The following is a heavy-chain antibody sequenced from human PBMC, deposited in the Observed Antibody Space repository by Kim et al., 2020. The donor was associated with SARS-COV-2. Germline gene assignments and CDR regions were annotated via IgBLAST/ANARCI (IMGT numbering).Heavy chain of an antibody. V-gene: IGHV3-21*01. CDR1: GFTFSSYS. J-gene: IGHJ5*02. CDR3: ASQDIVVVPAAMVAWFDP. Sequence: GGSLRLSCAASGFTFSSYSMNWVRQAPGKGLEWVSSISSSSSYIYYADSVKGRFTISRDNAKNSLYLQMNSLRAEDTAVYYCASQDIVVVPAAMVAWFDPWGQGTLVTVSS. D-gene: IGHD2-2*01. CDR2: ISSSSSYI.